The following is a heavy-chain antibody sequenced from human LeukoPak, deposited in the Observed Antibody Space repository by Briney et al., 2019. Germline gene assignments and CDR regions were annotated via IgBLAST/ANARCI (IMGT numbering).Heavy chain of an antibody. J-gene: IGHJ4*02. CDR3: ARGPRRVRVFDY. CDR2: INHSGST. Sequence: SETLSLTCAVYGGTFSGYYWSWIRQPPGKGLEWIGEINHSGSTNYNPSLKSRVTISVDTSKNQFSLKLSSVTAADTAVYYCARGPRRVRVFDYWGQGTLVTVSS. V-gene: IGHV4-34*01. D-gene: IGHD2-2*01. CDR1: GGTFSGYY.